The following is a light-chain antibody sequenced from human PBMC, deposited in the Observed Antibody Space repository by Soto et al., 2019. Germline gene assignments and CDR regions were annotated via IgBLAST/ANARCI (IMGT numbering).Light chain of an antibody. CDR2: DAS. J-gene: IGKJ4*01. CDR3: QQLNTYSS. CDR1: QGINTY. V-gene: IGKV1-9*01. Sequence: DIKLTQSPSFLSASVGDRVPITCRASQGINTYLAWYQQKLGKAPKVLIYDASKLHSGVPSRFSGSGSGTEFTLTISSLQPEYFATYFCQQLNTYSSFGGGTKVDIK.